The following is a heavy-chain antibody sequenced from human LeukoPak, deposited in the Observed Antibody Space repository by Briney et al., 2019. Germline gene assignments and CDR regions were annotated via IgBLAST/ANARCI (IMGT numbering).Heavy chain of an antibody. V-gene: IGHV5-51*01. D-gene: IGHD2-2*01. J-gene: IGHJ4*02. CDR3: ARLLGPYCSSTSCYEYFDY. Sequence: GESLKISCKGSGYRFTSYWIGWVRQMPGKDLEWMGIIYPGDSDTRYSPSFQGQVTISADKSISTAYLQWSSLKASDTAMYYCARLLGPYCSSTSCYEYFDYWGQGTLVTVSS. CDR2: IYPGDSDT. CDR1: GYRFTSYW.